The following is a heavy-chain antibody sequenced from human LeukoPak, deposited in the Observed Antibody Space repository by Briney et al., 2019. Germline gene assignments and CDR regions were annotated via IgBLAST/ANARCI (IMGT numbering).Heavy chain of an antibody. D-gene: IGHD3-10*01. Sequence: GGSLRLSCAASGFTVSNNYMSWVRQAPGKGPEWVAAIWYDGGNIYYADSVKGRFTISRDNSKNMLFLQMNTLRAEDTAVYYCARDYYNSGSYYQRDFDYWGQGTLVTVSS. CDR2: IWYDGGNI. CDR1: GFTVSNNY. CDR3: ARDYYNSGSYYQRDFDY. J-gene: IGHJ4*02. V-gene: IGHV3-33*08.